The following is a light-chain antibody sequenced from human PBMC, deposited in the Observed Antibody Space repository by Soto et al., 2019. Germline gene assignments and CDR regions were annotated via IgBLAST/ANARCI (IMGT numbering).Light chain of an antibody. CDR2: AAS. J-gene: IGKJ2*01. CDR1: QSISSY. CDR3: QQSYSTPQNT. V-gene: IGKV1-39*01. Sequence: DIQMTQSPSSLSASVGDRVTITCRASQSISSYLNWYQQKPGKAPKLLIYAASSLQSGVPSTFSGSGSGINFTLTNSSLQPEDVATYYCQQSYSTPQNTFGQGTKLEIK.